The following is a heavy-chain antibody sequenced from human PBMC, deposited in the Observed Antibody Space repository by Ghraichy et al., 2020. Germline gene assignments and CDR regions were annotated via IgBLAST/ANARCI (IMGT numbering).Heavy chain of an antibody. CDR2: IRSKAYGGTT. J-gene: IGHJ3*02. Sequence: GESLNISCTASGFTFGDYAMSWFRQAPGKGLEWVGFIRSKAYGGTTEYAASVKGRFTISRDDSKSIAYLQMNSLKTEDTAVYYCTRSRGGRGRNYYDSSRGEGRAFDIWGQGTMVTVSS. V-gene: IGHV3-49*03. D-gene: IGHD3-10*01. CDR3: TRSRGGRGRNYYDSSRGEGRAFDI. CDR1: GFTFGDYA.